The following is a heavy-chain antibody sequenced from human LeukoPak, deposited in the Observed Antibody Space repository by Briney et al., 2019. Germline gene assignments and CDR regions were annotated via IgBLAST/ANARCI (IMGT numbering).Heavy chain of an antibody. CDR2: INPSGGST. CDR3: ARVATGRGGIYYFDY. D-gene: IGHD5-12*01. Sequence: ASVKVSCKASGYTFTSYYMHWVRQAPGQGLEWMGMINPSGGSTSYAQKFQGRVTMTRDMSTSTVYMELSSLRSEDTAVYYCARVATGRGGIYYFDYWGQGTLVTVSS. CDR1: GYTFTSYY. V-gene: IGHV1-46*01. J-gene: IGHJ4*02.